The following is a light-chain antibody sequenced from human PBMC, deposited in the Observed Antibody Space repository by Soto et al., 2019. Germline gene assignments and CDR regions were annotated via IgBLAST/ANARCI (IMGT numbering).Light chain of an antibody. J-gene: IGKJ2*01. CDR3: QQYKTYTYT. V-gene: IGKV1-5*03. CDR1: QSIERW. Sequence: DIPMTQSPSTLSASVGDRVTITCRASQSIERWLAWYQQKPGKAPKLLIYRASSLESGVPSRFSGSGSGTEFTFTISSLQPDDFATYYCQQYKTYTYTFAQGTKLEIK. CDR2: RAS.